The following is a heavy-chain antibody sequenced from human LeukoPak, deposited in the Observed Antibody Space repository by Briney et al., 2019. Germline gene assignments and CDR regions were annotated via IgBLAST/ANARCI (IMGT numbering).Heavy chain of an antibody. CDR2: TT. V-gene: IGHV3-20*01. CDR3: YYMDV. D-gene: IGHD1/OR15-1a*01. CDR1: GYTFDESG. J-gene: IGHJ6*03. Sequence: PGGSLRLSCVASGYTFDESGMSWVRQVPEKGLEWVSTTGYADPVKGRFTISRDNAKNSLYIWYGSGMNNPGWTYYCYYMDVWGEGTTVTMSS.